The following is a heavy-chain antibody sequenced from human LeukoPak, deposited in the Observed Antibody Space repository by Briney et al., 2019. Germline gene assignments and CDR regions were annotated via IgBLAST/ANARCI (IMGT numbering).Heavy chain of an antibody. CDR1: GGSFSGYY. CDR3: ASSSSSWYTDY. Sequence: SETLSLTCAVYGGSFSGYYWSWIRQPPGKGLGWIGEINHSGSTNYNPSLKSRVTISVDTSKNQFSLKLSSVTAADTAVYYCASSSSSWYTDYWGQGTLVTVSS. J-gene: IGHJ4*02. CDR2: INHSGST. D-gene: IGHD6-13*01. V-gene: IGHV4-34*01.